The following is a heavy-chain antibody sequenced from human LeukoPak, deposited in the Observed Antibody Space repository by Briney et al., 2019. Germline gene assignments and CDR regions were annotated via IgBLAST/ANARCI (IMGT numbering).Heavy chain of an antibody. CDR3: AKYDSSGYTTIQH. V-gene: IGHV3-23*01. D-gene: IGHD3-22*01. CDR2: ISGSGGST. J-gene: IGHJ1*01. CDR1: GFTFSSYA. Sequence: GGSLKLSCAASGFTFSSYAMSWVRQAPGEGLEWVSAISGSGGSTYYADSVKGRFTISRDNSKNTLYLQMNSLRAEDTAVYYCAKYDSSGYTTIQHWGQGTLVTVSS.